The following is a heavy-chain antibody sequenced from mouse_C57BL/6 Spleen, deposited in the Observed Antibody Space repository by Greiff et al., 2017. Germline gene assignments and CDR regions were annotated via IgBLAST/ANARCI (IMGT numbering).Heavy chain of an antibody. CDR3: ARGGLYDYDWAMDY. Sequence: QVQLKQPGAELVMPGASVKLSCKASGYTFTSYWMHWVKQRPGQGLEWIGEIDPSDSYTNYNQKFKGKSTLTVDKSSSTAYMQLSSLTSEDSAVYYCARGGLYDYDWAMDYWGKGTSVTVSS. CDR1: GYTFTSYW. J-gene: IGHJ4*01. CDR2: IDPSDSYT. D-gene: IGHD2-4*01. V-gene: IGHV1-69*01.